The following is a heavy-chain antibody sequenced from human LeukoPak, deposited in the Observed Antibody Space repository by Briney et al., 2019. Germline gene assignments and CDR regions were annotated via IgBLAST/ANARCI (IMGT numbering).Heavy chain of an antibody. J-gene: IGHJ6*02. CDR3: ARAGIRYFDWLSNFYYYGMDV. D-gene: IGHD3-9*01. V-gene: IGHV1-8*01. CDR2: MHPNSGNT. CDR1: GYTFTSYD. Sequence: ASVKVSCKASGYTFTSYDINWVRQATGQGLGWMGWMHPNSGNTGYAQKFQGRVTMTRNTSISTAYMELSSLRSEDTAVYYCARAGIRYFDWLSNFYYYGMDVWGQGTTVTVSS.